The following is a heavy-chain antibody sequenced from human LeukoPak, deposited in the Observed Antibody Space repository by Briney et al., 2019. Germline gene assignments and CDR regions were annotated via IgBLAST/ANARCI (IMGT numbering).Heavy chain of an antibody. D-gene: IGHD4-11*01. CDR3: ARDLSTVTPRFSRSDY. Sequence: GASVKVSCKASGYTFTGYYMNWVRQAPGQGLEWMGRINPNSGGTNYAQKFQGRVTMTRDTSISTAYMELSRLRSDDTAVYYCARDLSTVTPRFSRSDYWGQGTLVTVSS. J-gene: IGHJ4*02. CDR1: GYTFTGYY. CDR2: INPNSGGT. V-gene: IGHV1-2*06.